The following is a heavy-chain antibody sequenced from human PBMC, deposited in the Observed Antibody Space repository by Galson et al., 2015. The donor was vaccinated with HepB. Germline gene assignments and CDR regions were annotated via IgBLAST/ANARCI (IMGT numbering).Heavy chain of an antibody. CDR1: GYTFTSYG. CDR2: IRAYNGNT. D-gene: IGHD1-14*01. V-gene: IGHV1-18*01. J-gene: IGHJ4*02. Sequence: SVKVSCKASGYTFTSYGISWVRQAPGPGLEWMGWIRAYNGNTNYAQKVQGRVTMTTDTSTSTTYMELRSLRSDDTAVYYCARFVYGAHFDYWGQGTLVTVSS. CDR3: ARFVYGAHFDY.